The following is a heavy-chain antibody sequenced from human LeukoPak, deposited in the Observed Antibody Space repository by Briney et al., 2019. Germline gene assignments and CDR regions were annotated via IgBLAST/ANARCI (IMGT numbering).Heavy chain of an antibody. Sequence: SETLSLTCTVSGVSITNYYWAWIRQPAGKGLEWIGRMYISWSTNYNPSLKSRVSISIDKTKNQFSLKLRSVTAADTAIYYCARDYLVGAPLDSWGQGTLVTVSS. CDR1: GVSITNYY. CDR2: MYISWST. D-gene: IGHD1-26*01. J-gene: IGHJ4*02. CDR3: ARDYLVGAPLDS. V-gene: IGHV4-4*07.